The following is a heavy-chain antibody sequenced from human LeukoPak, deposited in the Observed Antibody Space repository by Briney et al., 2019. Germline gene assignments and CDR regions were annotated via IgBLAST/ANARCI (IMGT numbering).Heavy chain of an antibody. D-gene: IGHD3-10*02. Sequence: GGSLRLSCAASGFTFSSYAMHWVRQAPGKGLGWVAVISYDGSNKYYADSVKGRFTISRDNSKNTLYLQMNSLRAEDTAVYYCAKFFTGEYVRAFDVWGQGTMVTVSS. V-gene: IGHV3-30*18. J-gene: IGHJ3*01. CDR3: AKFFTGEYVRAFDV. CDR1: GFTFSSYA. CDR2: ISYDGSNK.